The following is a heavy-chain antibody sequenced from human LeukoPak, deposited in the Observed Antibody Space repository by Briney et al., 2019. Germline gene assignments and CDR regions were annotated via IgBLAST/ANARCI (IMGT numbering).Heavy chain of an antibody. V-gene: IGHV3-74*01. J-gene: IGHJ4*02. CDR2: TSSDGSST. CDR1: GFTFSRFW. CDR3: ARDSDAGFDY. Sequence: GGSLRLSCAASGFTFSRFWMPWVRQAPGKGLVWVARTSSDGSSTVYADSVKGRFTISRDNAKKTLYLQMNSLRAEDTAIYYCARDSDAGFDYWGQGTLVTVSS.